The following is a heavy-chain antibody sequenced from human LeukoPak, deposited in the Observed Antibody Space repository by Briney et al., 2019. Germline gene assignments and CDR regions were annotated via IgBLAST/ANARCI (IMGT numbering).Heavy chain of an antibody. CDR2: IIPILGIA. D-gene: IGHD3-22*01. CDR1: GGTFSSYT. J-gene: IGHJ4*02. CDR3: ARRERDYYDSSGS. Sequence: ASVKVSCKASGGTFSSYTISWVRQAPGQGLEWVGRIIPILGIANYAQKFQGRVTITADKSTSTAYMELSSLRSEDTAVYYCARRERDYYDSSGSWGQGTLVTVSS. V-gene: IGHV1-69*02.